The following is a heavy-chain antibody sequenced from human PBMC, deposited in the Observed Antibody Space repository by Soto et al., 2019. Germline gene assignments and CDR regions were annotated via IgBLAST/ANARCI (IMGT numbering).Heavy chain of an antibody. D-gene: IGHD4-17*01. CDR1: GYTLNEVA. V-gene: IGHV1-24*01. CDR3: TTYHGDYDFEH. CDR2: FDPAEAET. Sequence: QVQLVQSGAEVKKPGASVKVSCKVSGYTLNEVAMHWVRQAPGKGLEWLGGFDPAEAETIYAQHFQGRVTMTEDTSTDTVYMELSSLRSEDTALYFCTTYHGDYDFEHWGQGTLVTVSS. J-gene: IGHJ1*01.